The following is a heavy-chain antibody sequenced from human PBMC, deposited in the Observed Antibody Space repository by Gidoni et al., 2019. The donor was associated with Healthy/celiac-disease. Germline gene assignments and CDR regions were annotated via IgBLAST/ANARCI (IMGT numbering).Heavy chain of an antibody. V-gene: IGHV3-74*01. CDR3: ARAPLRGVITGPFDY. Sequence: EVQLVESGGGLVQPGGSLRLSCAASGFTFSSYWMHWVRQAPGKGLVWVSRINSEESSTSYADSVKGRFTISRDNAKNTLYLQMNSLRAEDTAVYYCARAPLRGVITGPFDYWGQGTLVTVSS. D-gene: IGHD3-10*01. CDR1: GFTFSSYW. CDR2: INSEESST. J-gene: IGHJ4*02.